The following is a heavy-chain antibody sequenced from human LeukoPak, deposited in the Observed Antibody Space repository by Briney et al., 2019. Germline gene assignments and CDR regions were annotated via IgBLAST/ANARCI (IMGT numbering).Heavy chain of an antibody. CDR3: ARGPRDYYDSGGYYSGTYYYYYMDV. CDR1: GGSFSGYY. D-gene: IGHD3-22*01. CDR2: INHSGST. J-gene: IGHJ6*03. V-gene: IGHV4-34*01. Sequence: SETLSLTCAVYGGSFSGYYWSWIRQAPGKGLEWIGEINHSGSTKYNPSLKSRVTISVDKSKNQFSLKLSSVTAADTAVYYCARGPRDYYDSGGYYSGTYYYYYMDVWGKGTTVTVSS.